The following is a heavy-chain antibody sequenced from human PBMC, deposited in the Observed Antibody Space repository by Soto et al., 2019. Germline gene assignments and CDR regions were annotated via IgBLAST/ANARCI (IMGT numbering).Heavy chain of an antibody. V-gene: IGHV4-59*08. Sequence: PSETLSLTCTVSGGSISSYYWSWIRQPPGKGLEWIGHIYYSGSTNYNPSLKSRVTISVDTSKNQFSLKLSSVTAADTAVYYCARRWGRSFDYWGQGTLVTVSS. D-gene: IGHD2-15*01. J-gene: IGHJ4*02. CDR2: IYYSGST. CDR1: GGSISSYY. CDR3: ARRWGRSFDY.